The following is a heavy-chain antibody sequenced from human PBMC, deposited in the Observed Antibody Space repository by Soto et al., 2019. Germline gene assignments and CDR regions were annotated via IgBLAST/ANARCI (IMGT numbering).Heavy chain of an antibody. CDR1: GFTFSDYY. CDR2: ISSSGSTI. CDR3: ARCPLLISGYDLADY. J-gene: IGHJ4*02. V-gene: IGHV3-11*01. D-gene: IGHD5-12*01. Sequence: PGGSLRLSCAASGFTFSDYYMSWIRQAPGKGLEWVSYISSSGSTIYYADSVKGRFTISRDNAKNSLYLQMNSLRAEDTAVYYCARCPLLISGYDLADYWGQGTLVTVSS.